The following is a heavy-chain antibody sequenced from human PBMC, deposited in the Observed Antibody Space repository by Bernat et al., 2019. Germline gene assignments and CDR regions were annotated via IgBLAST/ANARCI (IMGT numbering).Heavy chain of an antibody. J-gene: IGHJ4*02. CDR3: ARELHPGSSGYYPFDY. Sequence: EVQLLESGGGLVQPGGSLRLSCAASGFTFSSYAMSWVRQAPGKGLEWVSAISGSGGSTYYADSVKGRFTISRDNSKNTLYLQMNSLRAEDTAVYYCARELHPGSSGYYPFDYWGQGTLVTVSS. V-gene: IGHV3-23*01. CDR2: ISGSGGST. CDR1: GFTFSSYA. D-gene: IGHD3-22*01.